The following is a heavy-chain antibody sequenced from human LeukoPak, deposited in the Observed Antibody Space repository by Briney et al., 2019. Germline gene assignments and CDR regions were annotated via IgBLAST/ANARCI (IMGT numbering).Heavy chain of an antibody. J-gene: IGHJ4*02. CDR1: GFTFSNAW. CDR2: IKSKTDGGAT. CDR3: TTGVFNYYDSSGYYYTIDY. V-gene: IGHV3-15*07. Sequence: GGSLRLSCAASGFTFSNAWMNWVRQAPGKGLEWVGRIKSKTDGGATDYAAPVEGRFTISRDDSKNTLYLQMNSLKTEDTAVYYCTTGVFNYYDSSGYYYTIDYWGQGTLVTVSS. D-gene: IGHD3-22*01.